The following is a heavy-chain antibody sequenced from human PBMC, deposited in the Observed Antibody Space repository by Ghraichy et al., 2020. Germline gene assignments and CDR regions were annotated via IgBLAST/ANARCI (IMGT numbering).Heavy chain of an antibody. CDR3: AVDYYDSSGYYPKGGDDAFDI. CDR1: GYTFTSYD. J-gene: IGHJ3*02. D-gene: IGHD3-22*01. V-gene: IGHV1-8*01. CDR2: MNPNSGNT. Sequence: ASVKVSCKASGYTFTSYDINWVRQATGQGLEWMGWMNPNSGNTGYAQKFQGRVTMTRNTSISTAYMELSSLRSEDTAVYYCAVDYYDSSGYYPKGGDDAFDIWGQGTMVTVSS.